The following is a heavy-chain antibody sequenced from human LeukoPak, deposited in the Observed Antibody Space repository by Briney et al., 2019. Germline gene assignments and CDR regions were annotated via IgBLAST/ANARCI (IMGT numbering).Heavy chain of an antibody. CDR1: GFTFSSQS. D-gene: IGHD1-26*01. V-gene: IGHV3-48*02. J-gene: IGHJ5*02. CDR2: ISFTSDTI. Sequence: PGGSLRLSCAASGFTFSSQSMTWVRQAPGKGLEWVSYISFTSDTIYYADSVRGRFTISRDNAKNSLYLQMSSLRDEDTAVYYCVRDMILPPWGQGTLVTVSS. CDR3: VRDMILPP.